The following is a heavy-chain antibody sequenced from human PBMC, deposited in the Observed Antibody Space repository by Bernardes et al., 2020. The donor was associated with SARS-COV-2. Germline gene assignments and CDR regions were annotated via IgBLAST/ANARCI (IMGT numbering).Heavy chain of an antibody. J-gene: IGHJ4*02. V-gene: IGHV1-18*01. D-gene: IGHD4-17*01. CDR3: ARVRTRVGNAGPSDY. CDR1: GYTFASYD. CDR2: INTYNRDT. Sequence: ASVKVSCKASGYTFASYDINWVRQAPGQGLEWMGTINTYNRDTNYEQNLQDRLTMTTDTSTSTAYMELRSLRSDDTAVYFCARVRTRVGNAGPSDYWGRGTWVTGSA.